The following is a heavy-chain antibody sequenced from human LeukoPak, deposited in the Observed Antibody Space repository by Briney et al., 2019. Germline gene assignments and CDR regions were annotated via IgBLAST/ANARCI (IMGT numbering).Heavy chain of an antibody. CDR2: ISYDGSNK. CDR1: GFTFSSYG. V-gene: IGHV3-30*18. J-gene: IGHJ4*02. D-gene: IGHD6-19*01. Sequence: PGGSLRLSCAASGFTFSSYGMHWVRQAPGKGLEWVAVISYDGSNKYYADSVKGRFTISRDNPKNTLYLQMNSLRAEDTAVYYCAKGWKQWPLDYWGQGTLVTVSS. CDR3: AKGWKQWPLDY.